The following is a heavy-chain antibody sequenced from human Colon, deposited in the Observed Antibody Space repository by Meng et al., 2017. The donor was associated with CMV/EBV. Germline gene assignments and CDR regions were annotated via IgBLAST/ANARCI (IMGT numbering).Heavy chain of an antibody. D-gene: IGHD3-9*01. CDR3: ARGRPYLLRYFDWLLLDFDY. CDR2: IYHSGST. CDR1: GGSIRSSNW. Sequence: GPRQESGPGLVKPSGTLALTCAVSGGSIRSSNWWSWVRQPPGKGLEWIGEIYHSGSTNYNPSLKSRVTISVDKSKNQFSLKLSSVTAADTAVYYCARGRPYLLRYFDWLLLDFDYWGQGTLVTVSS. V-gene: IGHV4-4*02. J-gene: IGHJ4*02.